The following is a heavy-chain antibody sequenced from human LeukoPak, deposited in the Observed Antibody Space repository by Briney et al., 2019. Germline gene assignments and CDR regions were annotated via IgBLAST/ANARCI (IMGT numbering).Heavy chain of an antibody. Sequence: GGSLRLSCAASGFTFRTYWMLWVRQVPGKGLVWVSRIDSDGSSTSYADFVKGRFTISRDNARNTFYLQMNSLRVEDKAVYYCARDNIRSLDYWGQGTLVTVSS. CDR2: IDSDGSST. J-gene: IGHJ4*02. CDR3: ARDNIRSLDY. CDR1: GFTFRTYW. V-gene: IGHV3-74*01. D-gene: IGHD1-14*01.